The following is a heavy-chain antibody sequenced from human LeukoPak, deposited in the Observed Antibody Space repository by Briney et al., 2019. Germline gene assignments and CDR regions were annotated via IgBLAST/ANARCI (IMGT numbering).Heavy chain of an antibody. V-gene: IGHV3-13*01. J-gene: IGHJ3*01. CDR3: ARGGLGELLTPRDPFDF. CDR1: GFTLGNYD. D-gene: IGHD3-10*01. CDR2: ITTSAGER. Sequence: GGSLRPSCAASGFTLGNYDMHWVRQPPGKGLEWVSAITTSAGERYYVDSVRGRFTISRDVAKNSLFLQMTGLRAGDTAVYFCARGGLGELLTPRDPFDFWGHGTMVTVSS.